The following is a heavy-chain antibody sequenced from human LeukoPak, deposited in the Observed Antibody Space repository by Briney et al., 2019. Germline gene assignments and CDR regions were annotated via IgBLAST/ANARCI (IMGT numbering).Heavy chain of an antibody. CDR2: TYYRSKWYN. J-gene: IGHJ6*02. CDR1: GDSVSSNSAA. CDR3: ARGRLPPNSYYYYGMDV. D-gene: IGHD2-15*01. V-gene: IGHV6-1*01. Sequence: SQTLSLTCAIPGDSVSSNSAAWNWIRQSPSRGLEWLGRTYYRSKWYNDYAVSAKSRITINPDTSKNQFSLQLNSVTPEDTAVYYCARGRLPPNSYYYYGMDVWGQGTTVTVSS.